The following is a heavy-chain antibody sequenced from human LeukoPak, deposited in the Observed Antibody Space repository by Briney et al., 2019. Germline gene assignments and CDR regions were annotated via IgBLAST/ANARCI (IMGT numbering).Heavy chain of an antibody. CDR3: ARDGAAAAMRGDAFDI. CDR2: LYRRGET. J-gene: IGHJ3*02. Sequence: GGSLRLSCAASGFNVSTNYMSWVRQVPAKGLEWVAVLYRRGETYYAESVKGRFTISKDNSKNTLYLQMNSLRAEDTAVYYCARDGAAAAMRGDAFDIWGQGTVVTVSS. CDR1: GFNVSTNY. V-gene: IGHV3-66*01. D-gene: IGHD6-13*01.